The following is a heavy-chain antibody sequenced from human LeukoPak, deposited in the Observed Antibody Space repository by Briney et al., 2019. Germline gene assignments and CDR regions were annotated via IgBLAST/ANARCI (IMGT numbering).Heavy chain of an antibody. D-gene: IGHD6-19*01. CDR3: VRDSRWCFDY. CDR1: AFAFSGYS. V-gene: IGHV3-21*06. Sequence: GGSLRLSCAASAFAFSGYSMNWVRQAPGKGLEWVSSISSSGSHTLYADSVKGRFTISRDNAKSSLYLQMNSLRAEDTAVYHCVRDSRWCFDYWGQGTLVTVSS. J-gene: IGHJ4*02. CDR2: ISSSGSHT.